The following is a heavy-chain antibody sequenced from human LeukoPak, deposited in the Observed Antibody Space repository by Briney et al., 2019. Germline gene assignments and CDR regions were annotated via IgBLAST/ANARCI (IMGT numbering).Heavy chain of an antibody. D-gene: IGHD1-1*01. Sequence: GGSLRLSCAASGFTFSDSYMSWIRQAPGKGLEWVSTITSGSSYTNYGDSVNGRFTISRDNAKDSLYLQMNSLRADDTAVYYCASGRGRRMDVWGQGTTVTVSS. CDR1: GFTFSDSY. CDR2: ITSGSSYT. V-gene: IGHV3-11*06. J-gene: IGHJ6*02. CDR3: ASGRGRRMDV.